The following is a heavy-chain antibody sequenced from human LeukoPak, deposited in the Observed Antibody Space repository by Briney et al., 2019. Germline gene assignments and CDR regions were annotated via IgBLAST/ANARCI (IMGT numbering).Heavy chain of an antibody. Sequence: SETLSLTCSVSGGSISGFYWTWIRQPPGKALEWIWYIYYSRGHNYNPSLKSRVTISIDTSNNQFSLKLSSVTAADTAVYYCVRHGLAVAGGTFDPWGRGTLVTVSS. V-gene: IGHV4-59*08. D-gene: IGHD6-19*01. J-gene: IGHJ5*02. CDR1: GGSISGFY. CDR3: VRHGLAVAGGTFDP. CDR2: IYYSRGH.